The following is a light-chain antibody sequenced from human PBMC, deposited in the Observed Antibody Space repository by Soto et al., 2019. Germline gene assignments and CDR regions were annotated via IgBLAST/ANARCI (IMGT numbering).Light chain of an antibody. J-gene: IGLJ1*01. CDR1: SSDVGSYEL. CDR2: EVS. V-gene: IGLV2-23*02. CDR3: CSDAGRGTYV. Sequence: QSVLTQPASVSGSPGQSITISCTGASSDVGSYELVSWFQQHPGKAPKLMFYEVSKRPPGVSHRFSGSKSGNTASLTISGLQAEDEADYCCCSDAGRGTYVFGTGTKVTVL.